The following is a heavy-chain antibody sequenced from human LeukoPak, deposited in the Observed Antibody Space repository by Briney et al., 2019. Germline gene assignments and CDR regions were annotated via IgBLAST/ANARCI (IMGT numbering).Heavy chain of an antibody. V-gene: IGHV4-39*01. CDR1: GGSISSSPYY. J-gene: IGHJ6*03. CDR2: IYYSGST. D-gene: IGHD6-13*01. CDR3: ARNPLPKQQLVPLYYYYMDV. Sequence: SETLSLTCTVSGGSISSSPYYWGWIRQPPGKGLEWIGTIYYSGSTYYNPSLKSRVTISVDTSKNQFSLKLRSVTAADAAVYYCARNPLPKQQLVPLYYYYMDVWGKGTTVTVSS.